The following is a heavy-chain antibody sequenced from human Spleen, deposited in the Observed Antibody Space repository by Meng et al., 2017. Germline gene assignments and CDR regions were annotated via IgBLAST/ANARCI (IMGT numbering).Heavy chain of an antibody. CDR3: ARESFQFGDY. V-gene: IGHV1-18*01. J-gene: IGHJ4*02. Sequence: QVQLVQAGAEVKKSGAAVKVSCKASGYSFTGYGITWVREAPGQGLEWMGWISAYDGNTKYAQKFQDRVILTTDTSTSTAYMELRSLRSDDTAVHFCARESFQFGDYWGQGTLVTVSS. CDR1: GYSFTGYG. D-gene: IGHD3-10*01. CDR2: ISAYDGNT.